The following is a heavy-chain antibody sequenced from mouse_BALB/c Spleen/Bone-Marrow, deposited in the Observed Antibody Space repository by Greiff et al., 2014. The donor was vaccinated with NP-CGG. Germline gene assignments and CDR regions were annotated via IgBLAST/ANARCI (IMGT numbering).Heavy chain of an antibody. CDR1: GYTFTDYA. V-gene: IGHV1-67*01. Sequence: VQLQQSGPELVSPGVSVKISCKASGYTFTDYAIHWVKQSHSKRLEWIGIISTYPGNTNYNQKFKGKATMTVDKSSSTAYMELAGLTSEDSAIYYCARDISGYVRAMGYWGQGTSVTVSS. CDR2: ISTYPGNT. D-gene: IGHD3-2*01. J-gene: IGHJ4*01. CDR3: ARDISGYVRAMGY.